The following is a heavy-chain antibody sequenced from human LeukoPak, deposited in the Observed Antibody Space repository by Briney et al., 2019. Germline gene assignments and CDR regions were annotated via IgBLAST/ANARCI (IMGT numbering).Heavy chain of an antibody. CDR1: GFTFSSYW. CDR3: AREKEQWLVFDY. V-gene: IGHV3-7*01. CDR2: IKQDGSEK. Sequence: PGGSLRLSCAASGFTFSSYWMSWVRQAPGKGLEWVANIKQDGSEKYYVDSVKGRFTISRDNSKNTLYLQMNSLRAEDTAVYYCAREKEQWLVFDYWGQGTLVTVSS. D-gene: IGHD6-19*01. J-gene: IGHJ4*02.